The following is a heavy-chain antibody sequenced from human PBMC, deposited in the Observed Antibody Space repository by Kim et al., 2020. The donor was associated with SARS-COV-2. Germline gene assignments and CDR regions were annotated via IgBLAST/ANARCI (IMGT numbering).Heavy chain of an antibody. CDR3: ARRLAAAGYDAFDI. V-gene: IGHV4-39*01. Sequence: PPLKGRLTIPVDTSKTQFSLKLSLVTAADTAVYYCARRLAAAGYDAFDIWGQGTMVTVSS. J-gene: IGHJ3*02. D-gene: IGHD6-13*01.